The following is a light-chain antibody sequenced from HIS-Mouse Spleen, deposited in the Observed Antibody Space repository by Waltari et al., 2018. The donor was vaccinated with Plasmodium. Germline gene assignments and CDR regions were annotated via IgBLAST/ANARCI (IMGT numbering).Light chain of an antibody. CDR1: QDISNY. Sequence: DIQMTQSPSSLSASVGYRVTITCQASQDISNYLNWYQQKPGKAPKLLVYDASNLETGGPSRFSGSGSGTDFTFTISSLQPEDIATYYCQQYDNLPYTFGQGTKLEIK. J-gene: IGKJ2*01. V-gene: IGKV1-33*01. CDR3: QQYDNLPYT. CDR2: DAS.